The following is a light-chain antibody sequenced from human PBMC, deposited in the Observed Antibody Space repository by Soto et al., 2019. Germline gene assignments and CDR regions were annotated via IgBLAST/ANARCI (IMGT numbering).Light chain of an antibody. V-gene: IGLV2-23*01. Sequence: QSALTHPASVSGSPGQSITISCPGTSIDVGSYNLVSWYQQHPGKAPKLMIYEGSKRPSGVSNRFSGSKSGNTASLTISGLQAEDEADYYCCSYAGSSNSPYVFGTGTKVTVL. CDR3: CSYAGSSNSPYV. CDR2: EGS. CDR1: SIDVGSYNL. J-gene: IGLJ1*01.